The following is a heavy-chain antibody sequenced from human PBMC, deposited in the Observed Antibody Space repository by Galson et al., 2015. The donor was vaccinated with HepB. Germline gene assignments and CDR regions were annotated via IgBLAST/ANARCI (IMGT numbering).Heavy chain of an antibody. CDR1: GDTFNSYI. Sequence: SVKVSCKASGDTFNSYIISWVRQAPGQGLEWMGGIIPIFGTANYAQKIQGRVTITADESTSTAYMELSSLRSEDTAVYYCARGRRYGGNPRDAFSIWGQGTMVTVSS. CDR3: ARGRRYGGNPRDAFSI. CDR2: IIPIFGTA. J-gene: IGHJ3*02. V-gene: IGHV1-69*13. D-gene: IGHD4-23*01.